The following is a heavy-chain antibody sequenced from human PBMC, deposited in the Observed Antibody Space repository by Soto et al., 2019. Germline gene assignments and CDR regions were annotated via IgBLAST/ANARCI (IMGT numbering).Heavy chain of an antibody. Sequence: ASVTVSCQASGDTFTSYYMHWVRQAPGQGLEWMGIINPSGGSTSYAQKFQGRVTMTRDTSTSTVYMELSSLRSEDTAVYYCARDFYYYDSSGRGRGMDVWGQGTTVTVSS. CDR2: INPSGGST. J-gene: IGHJ6*02. D-gene: IGHD3-22*01. CDR1: GDTFTSYY. CDR3: ARDFYYYDSSGRGRGMDV. V-gene: IGHV1-46*01.